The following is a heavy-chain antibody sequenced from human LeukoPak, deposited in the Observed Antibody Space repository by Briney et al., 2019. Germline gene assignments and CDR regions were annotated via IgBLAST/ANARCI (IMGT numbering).Heavy chain of an antibody. J-gene: IGHJ4*02. V-gene: IGHV4-34*01. D-gene: IGHD2-21*02. CDR2: INHSGST. Sequence: SETLSLTCAVYSGSFSGYYWSWIRQPPGKGLEWIGEINHSGSTNYNPSLKSRVTTSVDTSKNQFSLKLSSVTAADTAVYYCARGGNCGGDCYNYFDYWGQGTLVTVSS. CDR1: SGSFSGYY. CDR3: ARGGNCGGDCYNYFDY.